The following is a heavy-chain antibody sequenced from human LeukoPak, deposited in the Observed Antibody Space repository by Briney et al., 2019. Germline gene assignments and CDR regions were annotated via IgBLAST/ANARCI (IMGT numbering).Heavy chain of an antibody. Sequence: GGSLRLSCAASGFTFSSYAMTWVRQAPGKGLEWVSAISGSGGSTYYADSVKGRFTISRDNSKNTLYLQMNSLTAEDTALYYCVRDGIRDIPGIITIRYDFWGQGTPVTVSS. CDR1: GFTFSSYA. D-gene: IGHD3-16*02. CDR3: VRDGIRDIPGIITIRYDF. J-gene: IGHJ4*02. CDR2: ISGSGGST. V-gene: IGHV3-23*01.